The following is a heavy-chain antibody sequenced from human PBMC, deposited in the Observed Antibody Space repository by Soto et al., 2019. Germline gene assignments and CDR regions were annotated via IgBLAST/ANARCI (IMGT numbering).Heavy chain of an antibody. J-gene: IGHJ4*02. CDR3: TTGVY. CDR2: IKSRSGGGTT. D-gene: IGHD3-10*01. CDR1: GFANFSKAW. V-gene: IGHV3-15*07. Sequence: EVQLVESGGGFVEPGGSLRLSCEASGFANFSKAWMYWVRQAPGKGLEWVGHIKSRSGGGTTGYAAPVQGRFSISRDDSANTLFLQMNSLKVEDTAFYYCTTGVYWGQRTLATVSS.